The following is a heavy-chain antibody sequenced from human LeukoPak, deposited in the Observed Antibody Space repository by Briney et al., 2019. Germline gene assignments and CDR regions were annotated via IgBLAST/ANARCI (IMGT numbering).Heavy chain of an antibody. J-gene: IGHJ4*02. D-gene: IGHD3-22*01. CDR3: ARGRYYDSSGYYYNYFDY. CDR1: GGSFSGYY. V-gene: IGHV4-34*01. CDR2: INHSGST. Sequence: PSETLSLTCAVYGGSFSGYYWSWIRQPPGKGLEWIGEINHSGSTNYNPSLKSRVTISVDTSKNQFSLKLSSVTAADTAVYYCARGRYYDSSGYYYNYFDYWGQGTLVTVSS.